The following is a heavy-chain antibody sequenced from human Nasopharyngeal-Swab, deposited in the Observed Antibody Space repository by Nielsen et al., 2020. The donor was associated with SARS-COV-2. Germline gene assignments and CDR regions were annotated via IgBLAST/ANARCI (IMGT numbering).Heavy chain of an antibody. J-gene: IGHJ6*03. V-gene: IGHV3-43*02. CDR3: AKDLKGATTDYYYYYYMDV. CDR1: GFTFDDYA. CDR2: ISGDGGST. Sequence: GGSLRLSSAASGFTFDDYAMHWVRQAPGKGLEWVPLISGDGGSTYYADSVKGRFTISRDNSKNSLYLQMNSLRTEDTALYYCAKDLKGATTDYYYYYYMDVWGKGTTVTVSS. D-gene: IGHD1-26*01.